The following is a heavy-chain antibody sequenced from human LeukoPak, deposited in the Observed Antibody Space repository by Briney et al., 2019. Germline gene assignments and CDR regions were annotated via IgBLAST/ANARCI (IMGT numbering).Heavy chain of an antibody. CDR1: GGSISSYY. CDR2: IYYSGST. V-gene: IGHV4-59*08. Sequence: PSETLSLTCTVSGGSISSYYWSWIRQPPGKGLEWIGYIYYSGSTNYNPSLKSRVTISIDTSKNQFSLKLSSVTAADTAVYYCARHLFYGMDVWGQGTTVTVPS. CDR3: ARHLFYGMDV. J-gene: IGHJ6*02.